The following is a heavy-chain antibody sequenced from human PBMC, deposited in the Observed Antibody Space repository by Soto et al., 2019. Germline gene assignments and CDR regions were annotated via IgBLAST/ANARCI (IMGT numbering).Heavy chain of an antibody. CDR1: GGSISSSNW. D-gene: IGHD2-2*01. J-gene: IGHJ4*02. CDR3: AKLPATSDFDY. V-gene: IGHV4-4*02. Sequence: SETLSLTSAVSGGSISSSNWWSWVRQPPGKGLEWIGQIYHRGSTNYNPSLKSRVTISVDKSKNQFSLKLSSVTAADTAVYYCAKLPATSDFDYWGQGTLVTVSS. CDR2: IYHRGST.